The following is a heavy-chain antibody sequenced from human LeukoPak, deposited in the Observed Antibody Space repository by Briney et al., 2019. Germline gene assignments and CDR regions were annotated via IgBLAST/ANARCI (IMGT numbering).Heavy chain of an antibody. CDR1: GFTFSSYG. CDR2: IRYDGSNK. D-gene: IGHD6-25*01. CDR3: AKDMAATLEY. V-gene: IGHV3-30*02. J-gene: IGHJ4*02. Sequence: GGSLRLSCAASGFTFSSYGMHWLRQAPGKGLEWVAFIRYDGSNKYYADSVKGRFTISRDNSKNTLYLQMNSLCAEDTAVYYCAKDMAATLEYWGQGTLVTVSS.